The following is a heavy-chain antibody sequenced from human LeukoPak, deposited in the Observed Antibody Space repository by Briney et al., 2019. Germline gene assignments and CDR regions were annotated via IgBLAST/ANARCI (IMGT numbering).Heavy chain of an antibody. J-gene: IGHJ6*03. CDR3: ASEVRATGTTYYYYYYMDV. CDR1: NGSFSGHY. D-gene: IGHD1-7*01. CDR2: INHNGRT. Sequence: AETLSLTCAVYNGSFSGHYWSWIRQPPGKGLEWIGEINHNGRTTYKPSLKSRVTISVDTSKNQFSLRLSSVAAADTAVYYCASEVRATGTTYYYYYYMDVWGKGTTVTVSS. V-gene: IGHV4-34*01.